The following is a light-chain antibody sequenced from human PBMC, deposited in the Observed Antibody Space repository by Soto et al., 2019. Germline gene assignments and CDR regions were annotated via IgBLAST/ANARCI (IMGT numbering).Light chain of an antibody. Sequence: EIVLTQSPATLSLSPGERATLSCRASQSVGTYLAWYQQKPGQAARLLIYDASNRAAGVPVRFSGSGSGTDFSPTISSVEPDDFAVYYCQQRSNWPPITFGQGTRLDIK. CDR3: QQRSNWPPIT. CDR1: QSVGTY. CDR2: DAS. V-gene: IGKV3-11*01. J-gene: IGKJ5*01.